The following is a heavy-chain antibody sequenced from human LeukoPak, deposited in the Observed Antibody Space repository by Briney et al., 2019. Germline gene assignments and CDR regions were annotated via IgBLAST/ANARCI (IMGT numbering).Heavy chain of an antibody. CDR2: MNPNSGNT. CDR1: GYTFTSYD. CDR3: AKNTALTGEFES. Sequence: ASVKVSCKASGYTFTSYDVDWFRQATGQGLEWMGWMNPNSGNTGYAQKFQGRVTLTRDTSISTAYMELSSLRSEDTAVYYCAKNTALTGEFESWGQGTLVTVSS. V-gene: IGHV1-8*01. D-gene: IGHD7-27*01. J-gene: IGHJ4*02.